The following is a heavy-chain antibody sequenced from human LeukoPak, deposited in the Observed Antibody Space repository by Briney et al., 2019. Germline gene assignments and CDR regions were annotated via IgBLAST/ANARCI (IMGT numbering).Heavy chain of an antibody. D-gene: IGHD5-12*01. CDR1: GFTFSSYS. J-gene: IGHJ4*02. CDR2: ISSSSSYI. V-gene: IGHV3-21*01. Sequence: GGSLRLSCAASGFTFSSYSMNWVRQAPGKGLEWVSSISSSSSYIYYADSVKGRFTISRDNAKNSLYLQMNSLRAEDTAVYYCAREDIVATEILDYWGQGTQVTVSS. CDR3: AREDIVATEILDY.